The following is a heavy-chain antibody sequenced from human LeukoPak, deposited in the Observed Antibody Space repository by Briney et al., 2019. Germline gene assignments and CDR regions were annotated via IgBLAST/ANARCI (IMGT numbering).Heavy chain of an antibody. J-gene: IGHJ4*02. CDR2: SYPGDSDA. V-gene: IGHV5-51*01. D-gene: IGHD6-6*01. CDR3: VRRATSSSGED. CDR1: GYSFTSYW. Sequence: GESLKISCKGSGYSFTSYWIGWVRQRPGKGLEWMGISYPGDSDARDSPSFQGQVTISADKSISTAYLQWSSLKASDTAIYYCVRRATSSSGEDWGQGTPVTVSS.